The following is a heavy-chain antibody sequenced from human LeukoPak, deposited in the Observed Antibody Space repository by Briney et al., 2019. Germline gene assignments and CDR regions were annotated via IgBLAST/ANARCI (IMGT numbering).Heavy chain of an antibody. CDR1: GGTLSSYA. CDR3: ARSFIVVVPAAMVDYYGMDV. D-gene: IGHD2-2*01. Sequence: GASVKVSCKASGGTLSSYAISWVRQAPGQGLEWMGGIIPIFGTANYAQKFQGRVTITADESTSTAYMELSSLRSEDTAVYYCARSFIVVVPAAMVDYYGMDVWGQGTTVTVSS. V-gene: IGHV1-69*13. J-gene: IGHJ6*02. CDR2: IIPIFGTA.